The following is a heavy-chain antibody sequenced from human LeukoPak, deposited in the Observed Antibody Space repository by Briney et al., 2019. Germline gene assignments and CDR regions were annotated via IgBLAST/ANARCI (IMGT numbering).Heavy chain of an antibody. J-gene: IGHJ4*02. V-gene: IGHV1-18*04. Sequence: ASVKVSCKASGYTFTGYYMHWVRQAPGQGLEWMGWISAYNGNTNYAQKLQGRVTMTTDTSTSTAYMELRSLRSDDTAVYYCARDEDEGPFDYWGQGTLVTVSS. CDR2: ISAYNGNT. CDR3: ARDEDEGPFDY. CDR1: GYTFTGYY.